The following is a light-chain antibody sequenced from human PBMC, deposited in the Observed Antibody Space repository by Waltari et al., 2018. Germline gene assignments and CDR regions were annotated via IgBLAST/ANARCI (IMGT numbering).Light chain of an antibody. CDR3: QKYNAAPLT. V-gene: IGKV1-27*01. J-gene: IGKJ4*01. CDR2: SAS. Sequence: IQTTQSPPSLSASVGDRVTFTCRARPGIVNYLDWYQQKPGKVPRLLISSASTLQSGVPSRFSGSGSGTEFTLTIAGLQPEDVATYYCQKYNAAPLTFGGGTKVEIK. CDR1: PGIVNY.